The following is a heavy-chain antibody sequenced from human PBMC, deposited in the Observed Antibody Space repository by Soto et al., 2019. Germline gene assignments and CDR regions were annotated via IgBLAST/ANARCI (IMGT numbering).Heavy chain of an antibody. V-gene: IGHV3-23*01. D-gene: IGHD6-13*01. CDR3: AKEHHYSSSWSEFDY. CDR2: ISGSGVST. Sequence: EVQLLGSGGGLVQPGGSLRLSCAASGFTFSSYAMSWVRQAPGKGLEWVSAISGSGVSTYYADSVKGRFTISRDNSKNPLYLQMNSLRAEDTAVYYCAKEHHYSSSWSEFDYWGQGTLVTVSS. J-gene: IGHJ4*02. CDR1: GFTFSSYA.